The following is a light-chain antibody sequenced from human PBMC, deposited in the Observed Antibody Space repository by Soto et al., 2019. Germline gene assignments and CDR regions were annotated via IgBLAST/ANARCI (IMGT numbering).Light chain of an antibody. CDR3: SSYTRFSTLV. CDR2: EVR. J-gene: IGLJ2*01. V-gene: IGLV2-14*01. CDR1: SSDVGGYNY. Sequence: QSVLTQPASVSGSPGQSITISCTGTSSDVGGYNYVFWYQHHPGKAPKLIIYEVRHRPSGVSNRFSGSKSGHTASLTISGLQAEDEADYYCSSYTRFSTLVFGGGTKLTVL.